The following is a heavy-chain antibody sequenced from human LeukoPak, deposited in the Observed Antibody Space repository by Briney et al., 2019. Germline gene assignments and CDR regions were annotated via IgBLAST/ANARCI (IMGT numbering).Heavy chain of an antibody. J-gene: IGHJ2*01. Sequence: PSETLSLTCTVSVGSISTTSYYWGWIRQPPGKGLEWIGTIYYSGSAYYNPSLKSRVTISVDTSKNQFSLELSSVTAADTAVYSCARSPAGVWYFDLWGRGTLVTVSS. CDR2: IYYSGSA. D-gene: IGHD3-10*01. V-gene: IGHV4-39*01. CDR1: VGSISTTSYY. CDR3: ARSPAGVWYFDL.